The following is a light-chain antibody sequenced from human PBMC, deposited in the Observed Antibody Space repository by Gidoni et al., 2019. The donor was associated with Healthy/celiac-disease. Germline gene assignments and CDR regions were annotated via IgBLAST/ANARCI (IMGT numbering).Light chain of an antibody. CDR3: QQSYSTLFT. CDR1: QSISSY. CDR2: AAS. Sequence: VSITCRASQSISSYLNWYQQKPGKAPKLLIYAASSLQSGVPSRFSGSGSGTDFTLTISSLQPEDFATYYCQQSYSTLFTFGQGTRLEIK. V-gene: IGKV1-39*01. J-gene: IGKJ5*01.